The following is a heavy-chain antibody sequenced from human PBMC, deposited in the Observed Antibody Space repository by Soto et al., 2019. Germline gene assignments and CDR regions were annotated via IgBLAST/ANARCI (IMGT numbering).Heavy chain of an antibody. V-gene: IGHV2-5*02. D-gene: IGHD4-17*01. CDR1: GFSLSTSGVG. Sequence: QVTLKESGPTPVKPTQTLTLTCTFSGFSLSTSGVGVGWIRQPPGKALAWLALTYWDDDKRYSPSLKSRLTITEDTSKNQVVLTMTNMDPVDTATYYCAHRLLSGDYVWFDPWGQGTLVTVSS. CDR2: TYWDDDK. CDR3: AHRLLSGDYVWFDP. J-gene: IGHJ5*02.